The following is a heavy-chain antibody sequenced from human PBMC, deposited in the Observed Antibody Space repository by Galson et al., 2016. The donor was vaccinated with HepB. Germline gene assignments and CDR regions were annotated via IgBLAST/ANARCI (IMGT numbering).Heavy chain of an antibody. J-gene: IGHJ5*02. CDR1: GGSISSGDYY. CDR2: IYYSGST. CDR3: ARQIVVVVAATRGVDWFDP. Sequence: TLSLTCTVSGGSISSGDYYWSWIRQPPGKGLEWIGYIYYSGSTYYNPSLKSRVTISVDTSKNQFSLKLNSVTAADTAVYYCARQIVVVVAATRGVDWFDPWGQGTLVTVSS. D-gene: IGHD2-15*01. V-gene: IGHV4-30-4*01.